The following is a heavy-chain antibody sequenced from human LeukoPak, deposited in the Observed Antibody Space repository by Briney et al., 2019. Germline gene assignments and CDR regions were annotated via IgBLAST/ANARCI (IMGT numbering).Heavy chain of an antibody. V-gene: IGHV4-59*08. CDR3: ANSANYGGNSGYFDC. J-gene: IGHJ4*02. CDR2: IYYSGGT. Sequence: PSETLSLTCTVSGGSINYYYWMWIRQPPGKGLEWIGYIYYSGGTHYNPSLKSRVTISVDTSKNQFSLKLSSVTAADTAVYYCANSANYGGNSGYFDCWGQGTLVTVSS. D-gene: IGHD4-23*01. CDR1: GGSINYYY.